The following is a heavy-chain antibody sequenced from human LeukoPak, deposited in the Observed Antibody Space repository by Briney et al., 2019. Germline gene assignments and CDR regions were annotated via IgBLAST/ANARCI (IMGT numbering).Heavy chain of an antibody. CDR3: ARVPNSGSYYGAFDY. Sequence: SETLSLTCAVYGVSFSGYYWSWIRQPPGKGLEWIGEINHSGSTNYNPSLKSRVTISVDTSKDQFSLQLSSVTAADTAIYYCARVPNSGSYYGAFDYWGQGTLVTVSS. J-gene: IGHJ4*02. D-gene: IGHD1-26*01. V-gene: IGHV4-34*01. CDR2: INHSGST. CDR1: GVSFSGYY.